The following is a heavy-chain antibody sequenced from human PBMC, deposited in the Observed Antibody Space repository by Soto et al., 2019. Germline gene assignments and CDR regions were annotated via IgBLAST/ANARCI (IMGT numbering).Heavy chain of an antibody. CDR2: ISGYNGNT. Sequence: QVQLVQSGAEVKKPGASVTVSCKASGYTFTNYGFSWVRQAPGQGLEWMGWISGYNGNTKYAEKFQNRVTMTTDTPTNTAHMELRSLRSDDTAVYYGAREGQAPYYYYGMDVWGQGTAVTVSS. V-gene: IGHV1-18*01. CDR1: GYTFTNYG. CDR3: AREGQAPYYYYGMDV. J-gene: IGHJ6*02.